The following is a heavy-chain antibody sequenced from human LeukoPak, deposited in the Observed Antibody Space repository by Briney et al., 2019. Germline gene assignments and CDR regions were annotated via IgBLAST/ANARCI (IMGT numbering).Heavy chain of an antibody. CDR2: IYNTGST. D-gene: IGHD3-10*01. Sequence: SETLSLTCTVSGESIISSYFWSWIRQPAGKGLEWIGRIYNTGSTDFNPSLKSRVTMSVDTSKNQFSLRLSSVTAADTAVYYCAKYASGSLVVWGQGTLVTVSS. V-gene: IGHV4-4*07. CDR1: GESIISSYF. J-gene: IGHJ4*02. CDR3: AKYASGSLVV.